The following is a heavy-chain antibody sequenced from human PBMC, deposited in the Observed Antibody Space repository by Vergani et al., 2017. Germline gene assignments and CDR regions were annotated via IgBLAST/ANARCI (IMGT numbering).Heavy chain of an antibody. CDR2: ISSSSSYI. CDR3: AREANLRFLEWLLSDAFDI. V-gene: IGHV3-21*01. CDR1: GFTFSSYS. D-gene: IGHD3-3*01. Sequence: EVQLVESGGGLVKPGGSLRLSCAASGFTFSSYSMNWVRQAPGKGLEWVSSISSSSSYIYYADSVKGRFTISRDTAKNSLYLQMNSLRAEDTAVYYCAREANLRFLEWLLSDAFDIWGQGTMVTVSS. J-gene: IGHJ3*02.